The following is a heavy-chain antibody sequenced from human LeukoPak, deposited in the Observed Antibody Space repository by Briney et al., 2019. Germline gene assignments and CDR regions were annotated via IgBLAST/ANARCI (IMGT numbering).Heavy chain of an antibody. Sequence: PGGSLRVSCAASGFTFSSYSMNWVRQAPGKGLEWVSSISSSSSYIYYGDSVKGRFTISRDNAKNSLYLQMNSLRAEDTAVYYCARDARYFSYYYYYMDVWGKGTTVTVSS. J-gene: IGHJ6*03. V-gene: IGHV3-21*01. CDR2: ISSSSSYI. CDR1: GFTFSSYS. CDR3: ARDARYFSYYYYYMDV. D-gene: IGHD3-9*01.